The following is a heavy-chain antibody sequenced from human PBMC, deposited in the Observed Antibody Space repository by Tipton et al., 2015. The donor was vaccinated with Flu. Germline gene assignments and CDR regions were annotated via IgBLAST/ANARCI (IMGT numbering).Heavy chain of an antibody. CDR2: ISAYTGDT. CDR3: ARALNSGSEYTFGN. Sequence: QVQLVQSGAEAKKPGASVRVSCKASGYTFNSYGITWVRQAPGQGLEWMGWISAYTGDTNYAQKFQGRVTMTTDASTNTVYMDLRSLRSDDTAVYFCARALNSGSEYTFGNWGRVTVGAVAS. CDR1: GYTFNSYG. D-gene: IGHD1-26*01. V-gene: IGHV1-18*01. J-gene: IGHJ4*03.